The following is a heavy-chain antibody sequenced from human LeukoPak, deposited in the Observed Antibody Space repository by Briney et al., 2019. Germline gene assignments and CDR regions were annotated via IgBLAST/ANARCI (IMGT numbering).Heavy chain of an antibody. J-gene: IGHJ4*02. V-gene: IGHV3-74*01. CDR3: ARVTSLTGTIFDA. CDR1: GFTFSSCW. Sequence: GGSLRLSCAASGFTFSSCWMHWVRQDPGKGLVWVARINSDGSSTSYADSVKGRFTISSDNAKNTLYIQMSRLRVEDTAVYYCARVTSLTGTIFDAWGQGTLVTVSS. D-gene: IGHD1-7*01. CDR2: INSDGSST.